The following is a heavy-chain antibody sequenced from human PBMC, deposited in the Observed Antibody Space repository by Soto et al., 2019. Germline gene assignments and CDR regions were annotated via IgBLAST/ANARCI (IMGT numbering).Heavy chain of an antibody. V-gene: IGHV1-18*01. CDR3: ARRGIGYCSGGSCYLTIDY. Sequence: ASVKVSCKASGYTFTSYGISWVRQAPGQGLEWMGWISAYNGNTNYAQKLQGRVTMTTDTSTSTAYMELRSMRPDDTAVYYCARRGIGYCSGGSCYLTIDYWGQGTLVTVSS. CDR1: GYTFTSYG. D-gene: IGHD2-15*01. CDR2: ISAYNGNT. J-gene: IGHJ4*02.